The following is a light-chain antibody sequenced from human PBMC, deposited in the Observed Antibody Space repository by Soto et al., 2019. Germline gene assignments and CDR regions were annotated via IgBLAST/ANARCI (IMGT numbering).Light chain of an antibody. J-gene: IGLJ2*01. Sequence: QSVLTQPASVSGSPGQSITISCTGTSSDVGGYNYVSWYQQHPGKAPKLMIYEVSNRPSGVSIRFSGSKSGNTASLTISGLQAEDEADYYCSSYTGSSTLVFGGGTKVTVL. V-gene: IGLV2-14*01. CDR3: SSYTGSSTLV. CDR2: EVS. CDR1: SSDVGGYNY.